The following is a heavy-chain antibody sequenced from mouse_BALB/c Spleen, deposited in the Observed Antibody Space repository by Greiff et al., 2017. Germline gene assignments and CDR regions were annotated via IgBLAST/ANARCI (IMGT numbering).Heavy chain of an antibody. CDR3: ARSGITTAPFAY. V-gene: IGHV5-17*02. D-gene: IGHD1-2*01. J-gene: IGHJ3*01. CDR2: ISSGSSTI. CDR1: GFTFSSFG. Sequence: VQLKQSGGGLVQPGGSRKLSCAASGFTFSSFGMHWVRQAPEKGLEWVAYISSGSSTIYYADTVKGRFTISRDNPKNTLFLQMTSLRSEDTAMYYCARSGITTAPFAYWGQGTLVTVPA.